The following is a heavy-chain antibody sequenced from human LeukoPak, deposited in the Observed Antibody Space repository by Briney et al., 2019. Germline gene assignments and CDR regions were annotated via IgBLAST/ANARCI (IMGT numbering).Heavy chain of an antibody. D-gene: IGHD2-21*02. CDR1: GFTFSSYG. Sequence: PGRSLRLSCAASGFTFSSYGMHWVRQAPGKGLEWVAVISYDGSNKYYADSVKGRFTISRDNSKNTLYLQMNSLRAEDTAVYYCAKGISCGGDCYSVIDSWGQGALVTVSS. CDR3: AKGISCGGDCYSVIDS. J-gene: IGHJ4*02. CDR2: ISYDGSNK. V-gene: IGHV3-30*18.